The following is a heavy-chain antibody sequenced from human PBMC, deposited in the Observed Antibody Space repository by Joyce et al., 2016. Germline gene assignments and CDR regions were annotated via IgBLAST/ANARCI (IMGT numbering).Heavy chain of an antibody. CDR2: ISSSMSYM. CDR3: AREGQPPEGPPNPHYYMDV. CDR1: GVTFSSYT. J-gene: IGHJ6*03. V-gene: IGHV3-21*01. Sequence: EVQLVESGGGLVKPGGSLRVACAASGVTFSSYTMIWVRQAPGKGMEGVSLISSSMSYMDYADSVKGRFTIARDNAKNSLYLQMHSVRAEDTAVYFCAREGQPPEGPPNPHYYMDVWGKGTTVTVSS.